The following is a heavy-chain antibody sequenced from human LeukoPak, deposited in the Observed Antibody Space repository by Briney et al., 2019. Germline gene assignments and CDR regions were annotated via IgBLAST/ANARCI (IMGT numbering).Heavy chain of an antibody. CDR2: FDPEDGET. CDR1: GYTLTELS. Sequence: GASVKVSCKVSGYTLTELSMHWVRQAPGKGLEWMGGFDPEDGETIYAQKFQGRVTMTRNTSISTAYMELSSLRSEDTAVYYCARGGVLEYSSSSALHYYYYMDVWGKGTTVTVSS. J-gene: IGHJ6*03. D-gene: IGHD6-6*01. V-gene: IGHV1-24*01. CDR3: ARGGVLEYSSSSALHYYYYMDV.